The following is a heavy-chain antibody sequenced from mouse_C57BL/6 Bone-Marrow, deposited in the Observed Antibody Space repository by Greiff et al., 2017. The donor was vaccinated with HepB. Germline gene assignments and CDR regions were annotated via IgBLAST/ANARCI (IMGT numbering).Heavy chain of an antibody. CDR3: TRAGYYGSSFVWYLDV. CDR1: GFTFSSYA. V-gene: IGHV5-9-1*02. D-gene: IGHD1-1*01. J-gene: IGHJ1*03. Sequence: EVKLVESGEGLVKPGGSLKLSCAASGFTFSSYAMSWVRQTPEKRLEWVAYISSGGDYIYYADTVKGRFTISRDNARNTLYLQMSSLKSEDTAMYYCTRAGYYGSSFVWYLDVWGTGTTVTVSS. CDR2: ISSGGDYI.